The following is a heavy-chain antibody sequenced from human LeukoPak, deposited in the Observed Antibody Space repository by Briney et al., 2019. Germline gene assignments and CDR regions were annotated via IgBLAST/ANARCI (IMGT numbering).Heavy chain of an antibody. CDR2: IIPIFGTS. D-gene: IGHD6-6*01. CDR1: GGTFSSYG. J-gene: IGHJ3*02. CDR3: ARIAGSVAFDI. V-gene: IGHV1-69*05. Sequence: ASVKVSCEASGGTFSSYGFSWVRQAPGQGLEWMGRIIPIFGTSNYAQKFQGRVTITTDESTSTAYMELRSLRAEDTAVYYCARIAGSVAFDIWGQGTMVTVSS.